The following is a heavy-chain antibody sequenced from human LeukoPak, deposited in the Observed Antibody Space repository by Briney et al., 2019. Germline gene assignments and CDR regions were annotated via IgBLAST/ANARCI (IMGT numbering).Heavy chain of an antibody. CDR3: ARDPSKVYYDFHMDV. J-gene: IGHJ6*03. CDR2: ISSSGSTI. D-gene: IGHD3-3*01. V-gene: IGHV3-48*03. CDR1: GFTFSSYE. Sequence: PGGSLRLSCAASGFTFSSYEMNWVRQAPGKGLEWVSYISSSGSTIYYADSVKGRFTISRDNAKNSLYLQMNSLRAEDTAVYYCARDPSKVYYDFHMDVWGKGTTVTVSS.